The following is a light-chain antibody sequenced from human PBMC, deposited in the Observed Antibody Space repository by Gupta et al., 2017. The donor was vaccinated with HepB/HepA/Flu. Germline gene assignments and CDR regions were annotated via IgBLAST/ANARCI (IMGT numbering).Light chain of an antibody. CDR2: WAS. CDR3: HQYYNTPYT. CDR1: QSLLFGSNNKNY. J-gene: IGKJ2*01. V-gene: IGKV4-1*01. Sequence: DIVRTQSPDSLAVFLGERDSINCRSSQSLLFGSNNKNYLACYQQKAGLPPRFLIYWASTRDSGVPDLFSSSCSGTYFTLTISILQAEVVAVYFCHQYYNTPYTFGQGTKLEIE.